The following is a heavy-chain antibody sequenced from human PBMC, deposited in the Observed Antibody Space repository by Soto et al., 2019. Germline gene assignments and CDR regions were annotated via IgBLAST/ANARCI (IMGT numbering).Heavy chain of an antibody. D-gene: IGHD6-13*01. CDR2: IIPIFGTA. Sequence: SGKVASQVAGGTFSSYAISSLRQAPGQGLEWMGAIIPIFGTANYAQKFQGRVPITADESTSTAYMELSSLRSEDTAVYYCARNWYSSSWYVRYGMDVWRKGTTVTVSS. V-gene: IGHV1-69*13. J-gene: IGHJ6*04. CDR1: GGTFSSYA. CDR3: ARNWYSSSWYVRYGMDV.